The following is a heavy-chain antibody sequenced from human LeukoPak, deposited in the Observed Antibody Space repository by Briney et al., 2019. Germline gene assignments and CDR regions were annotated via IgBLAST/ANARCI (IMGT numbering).Heavy chain of an antibody. D-gene: IGHD5-18*01. CDR3: ARRRFSYGYPNY. V-gene: IGHV4-39*01. CDR1: GDSISTSNYY. CDR2: IYYTGGA. Sequence: SETLSLTCTVSGDSISTSNYYWGWIRQPPGKGLEWIGSIYYTGGAYYNPSLKSRVTISVDTSKNQFSLNLSSVTAADTAVYYCARRRFSYGYPNYWGQGTLVTVSS. J-gene: IGHJ4*02.